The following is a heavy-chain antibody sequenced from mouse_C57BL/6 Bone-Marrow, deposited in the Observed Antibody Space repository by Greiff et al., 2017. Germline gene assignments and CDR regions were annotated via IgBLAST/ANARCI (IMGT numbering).Heavy chain of an antibody. Sequence: QVQLQQPGAELVMPGASVKLSCKASGYTFTSYWMHWVKQRPGQGLEWIGEIDPSDSFTNYNQKFKGKSTLTVDKSSTTAYMQLSSLTSEASAVYYCARTPGLRLDYWGQGTTLTVSS. V-gene: IGHV1-69*01. CDR1: GYTFTSYW. CDR3: ARTPGLRLDY. J-gene: IGHJ2*01. D-gene: IGHD2-4*01. CDR2: IDPSDSFT.